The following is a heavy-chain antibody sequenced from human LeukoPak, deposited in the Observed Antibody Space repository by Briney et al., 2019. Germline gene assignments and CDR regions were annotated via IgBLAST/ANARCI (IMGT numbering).Heavy chain of an antibody. CDR2: ISGTGGST. D-gene: IGHD3-22*01. CDR3: AKRGVVIRVILVGFHKEAYYFDS. Sequence: GGSLRLSCAVSGITLSSYGMSWVRQAPGKGLEWVSGISGTGGSTNYADSVKDRFTISRDNRKNTLYLQMNSLRAEETAVYFCAKRGVVIRVILVGFHKEAYYFDSWGQGALVTVSS. CDR1: GITLSSYG. J-gene: IGHJ4*02. V-gene: IGHV3-23*01.